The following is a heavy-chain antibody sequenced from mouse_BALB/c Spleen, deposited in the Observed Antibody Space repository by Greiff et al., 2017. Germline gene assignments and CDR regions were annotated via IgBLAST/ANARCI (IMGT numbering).Heavy chain of an antibody. CDR2: ISSGGSYT. V-gene: IGHV5-9-4*01. CDR3: ARVESDYVDY. Sequence: EVQLVESGGGLVKPGGSLKLSCAASGFTFSSYAMSWVRQSPEKRLEWVAEISSGGSYTYYPDTVTGRFTISRDNAKNTLYLEMSSLRSEDTAMYYCARVESDYVDYWGQGTTLTVSS. J-gene: IGHJ2*01. CDR1: GFTFSSYA.